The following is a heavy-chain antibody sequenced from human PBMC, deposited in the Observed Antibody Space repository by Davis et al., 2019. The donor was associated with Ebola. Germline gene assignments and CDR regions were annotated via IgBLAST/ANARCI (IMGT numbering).Heavy chain of an antibody. CDR1: GYTFTSYD. J-gene: IGHJ5*02. V-gene: IGHV1-8*01. CDR2: MNPNSGYT. D-gene: IGHD6-6*01. Sequence: AASVKVSCKASGYTFTSYDINWVRQATGQGLEWMGWMNPNSGYTDYAQKFQGRVTMTRNTSISTAYMELSSLRSEDTAVYYCARGRAARRGWWFDPWGQGTLVTVSS. CDR3: ARGRAARRGWWFDP.